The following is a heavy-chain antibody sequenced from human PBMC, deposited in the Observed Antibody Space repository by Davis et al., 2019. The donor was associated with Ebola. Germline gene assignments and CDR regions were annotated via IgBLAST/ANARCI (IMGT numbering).Heavy chain of an antibody. J-gene: IGHJ5*02. CDR1: GYTFTGYY. V-gene: IGHV1-2*02. CDR3: ARALGYCSSTSCYTNWFDP. D-gene: IGHD2-2*01. CDR2: INPNSGGT. Sequence: ASVKVSCKASGYTFTGYYMHWVRQAPGQGLEWMGWINPNSGGTNYAQKLQGRVTMTTDTSTSTAYMELRSLRSDDTAVYYCARALGYCSSTSCYTNWFDPWGQGTLVTVSS.